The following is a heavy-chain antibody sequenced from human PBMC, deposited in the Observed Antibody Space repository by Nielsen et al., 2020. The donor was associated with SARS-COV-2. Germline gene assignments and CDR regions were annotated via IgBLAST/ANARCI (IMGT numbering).Heavy chain of an antibody. V-gene: IGHV3-74*01. Sequence: GESLKISCAASGFTFDDYAMHWVRQAPGKGLVWVSRIDTDGTNIRYGDSVRDRFTISRDNAKNTLYLQMSSLRGEDTAMYYCARESMMQFDYWGQGTLVTVSS. CDR1: GFTFDDYA. CDR3: ARESMMQFDY. CDR2: IDTDGTNI. J-gene: IGHJ4*02. D-gene: IGHD3-22*01.